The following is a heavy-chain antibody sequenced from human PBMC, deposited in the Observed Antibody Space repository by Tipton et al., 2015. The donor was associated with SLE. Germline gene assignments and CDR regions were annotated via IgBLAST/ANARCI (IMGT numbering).Heavy chain of an antibody. CDR3: AKDRFYDSSGYFFFDY. CDR1: GFTFSSYW. J-gene: IGHJ4*02. V-gene: IGHV3-7*03. Sequence: SLRLSCAASGFTFSSYWMSWVRQAPGKGLEWVANIKQDGSEKYYVDSVKGRFTISRDNAKNSLYLQMNRLRPEDTAVYYCAKDRFYDSSGYFFFDYWGPGTQVTVSS. CDR2: IKQDGSEK. D-gene: IGHD3-22*01.